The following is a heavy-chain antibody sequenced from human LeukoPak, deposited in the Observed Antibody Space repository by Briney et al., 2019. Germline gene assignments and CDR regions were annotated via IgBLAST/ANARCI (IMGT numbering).Heavy chain of an antibody. D-gene: IGHD3-9*01. CDR3: ARRRVDILTGYDYYMDV. CDR1: GYTFTGYY. J-gene: IGHJ6*03. CDR2: INPNSGGT. V-gene: IGHV1-2*02. Sequence: ASVKVSCKASGYTFTGYYMHWARQAPGQGLEWMGWINPNSGGTNYAQKFQGRVTMTRDTSISTAYMELSRLRSDDTAVYYCARRRVDILTGYDYYMDVWGKGTTVTVSS.